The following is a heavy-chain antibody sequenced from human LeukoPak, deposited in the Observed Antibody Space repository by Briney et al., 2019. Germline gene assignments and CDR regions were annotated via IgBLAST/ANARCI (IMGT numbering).Heavy chain of an antibody. J-gene: IGHJ4*02. Sequence: PSETLSLTCTVSGGSISSSSYYWGWIRQPPGKGLEWIGSIYYSGSTYYNPSLKSRVTISVDTSKNQFSLKLSSVTAADTAVYYCARPYAYCSGGSCYSGSFDYWGQGTLVTVSS. CDR1: GGSISSSSYY. V-gene: IGHV4-39*01. CDR2: IYYSGST. D-gene: IGHD2-15*01. CDR3: ARPYAYCSGGSCYSGSFDY.